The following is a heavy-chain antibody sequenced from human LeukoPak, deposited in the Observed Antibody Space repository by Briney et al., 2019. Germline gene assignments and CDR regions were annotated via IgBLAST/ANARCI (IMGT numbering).Heavy chain of an antibody. CDR2: INPNSGGT. CDR3: ARSRYCSSTSCHTINWFDP. Sequence: ASVKVSCKASGYTFTGYYMHWVRQAPGQGLEWMGWINPNSGGTNYARKFQGRVTMTRDTSISTAYMELSRLRSDDTAVYYCARSRYCSSTSCHTINWFDPWGQGTLVTVSS. CDR1: GYTFTGYY. D-gene: IGHD2-2*02. J-gene: IGHJ5*02. V-gene: IGHV1-2*02.